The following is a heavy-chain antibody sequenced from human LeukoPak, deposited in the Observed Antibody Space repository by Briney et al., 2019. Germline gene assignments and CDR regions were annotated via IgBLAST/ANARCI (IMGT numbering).Heavy chain of an antibody. J-gene: IGHJ4*02. CDR3: ARVTYSSGWSDY. Sequence: GGSLRLSCAASGFTFSSYSMNWVRQAPGKGLEWVSSISSSSSYIYYADSVKGRFTISRDNAKNSLYLQMNSLRAEDTAVYYCARVTYSSGWSDYWGQGTLVTVSS. CDR2: ISSSSSYI. CDR1: GFTFSSYS. V-gene: IGHV3-21*01. D-gene: IGHD6-19*01.